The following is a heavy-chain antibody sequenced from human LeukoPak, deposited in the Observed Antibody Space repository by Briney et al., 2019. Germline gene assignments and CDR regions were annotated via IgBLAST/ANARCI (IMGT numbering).Heavy chain of an antibody. CDR2: IIPILAIA. V-gene: IGHV1-69*04. CDR3: ARDGTTVTNRFDY. Sequence: ASVKVSRKASGGTFSSYAISWVRQAPGQGLEWVGRIIPILAIANYAQKFQDRVTITADKSTSTAYMELSSLRSEDTAVYYCARDGTTVTNRFDYWGQGTLVTVSS. J-gene: IGHJ4*02. D-gene: IGHD4-17*01. CDR1: GGTFSSYA.